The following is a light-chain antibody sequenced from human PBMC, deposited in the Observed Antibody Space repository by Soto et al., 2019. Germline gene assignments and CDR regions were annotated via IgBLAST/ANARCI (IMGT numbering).Light chain of an antibody. V-gene: IGKV3-20*01. CDR3: XXYXTXXT. CDR2: GAS. Sequence: EIGFTQSPGTLSLSPGERATLSCRASPSVSSSYLSWSTQKPGQAPRLLIYGASSRATGIPDRFSGSGSGTDFTLTISRLEPEDFAXXXCXXYXTXXTGGQGTKVDIK. CDR1: PSVSSSY. J-gene: IGKJ1*01.